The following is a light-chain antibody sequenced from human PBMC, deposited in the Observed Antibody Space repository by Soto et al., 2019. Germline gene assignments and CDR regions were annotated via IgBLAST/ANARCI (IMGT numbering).Light chain of an antibody. CDR2: DVN. V-gene: IGLV2-14*01. J-gene: IGLJ2*01. CDR1: SSDVGGYNY. CDR3: SAYTSSSTLAV. Sequence: QSVLTQPASVSGSPGQSITISCTGTSSDVGGYNYVSWYQQDPGKAPKLMIYDVNKRPSGVSNRFSGSKSGNTASLTISGLQAEDEAYYYCSAYTSSSTLAVFGGGTKLTVL.